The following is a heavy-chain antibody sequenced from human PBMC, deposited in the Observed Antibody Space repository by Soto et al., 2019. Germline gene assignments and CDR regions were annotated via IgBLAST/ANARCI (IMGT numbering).Heavy chain of an antibody. Sequence: GGSLRLSCAASGFTFSSYAMSWVRQAPGKGLEWVSGISGSGGSTYYADSVKGRFTISRDDSKNTAYLQMNSLKTEDTAVYYCTRLGGSGWPLGFFWGQGTMVTVSS. CDR1: GFTFSSYA. V-gene: IGHV3-23*01. CDR3: TRLGGSGWPLGFF. D-gene: IGHD6-19*01. J-gene: IGHJ3*01. CDR2: ISGSGGST.